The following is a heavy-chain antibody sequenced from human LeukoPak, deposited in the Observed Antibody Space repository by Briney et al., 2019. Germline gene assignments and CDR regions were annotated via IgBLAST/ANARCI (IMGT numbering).Heavy chain of an antibody. Sequence: SETLSLTCTVSGGSISSSSYYWGWIRQPPGKGLEWIGSIYYSGSTYYNPSLKSRVTISVDTSKNQFSLKLSSVTAADTAVYYCAGGALYYYDSSGYYYDLFDSWGQGTLVTVSS. J-gene: IGHJ4*02. CDR2: IYYSGST. V-gene: IGHV4-39*01. D-gene: IGHD3-22*01. CDR3: AGGALYYYDSSGYYYDLFDS. CDR1: GGSISSSSYY.